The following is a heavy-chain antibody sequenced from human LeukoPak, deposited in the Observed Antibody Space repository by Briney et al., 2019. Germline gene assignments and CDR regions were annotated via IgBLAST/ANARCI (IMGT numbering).Heavy chain of an antibody. J-gene: IGHJ4*02. D-gene: IGHD2-15*01. CDR1: GFTFSSYE. V-gene: IGHV3-48*03. CDR3: AKDRRYCSGGSCWGMDY. CDR2: ISSSGSTI. Sequence: GGSLRLSCAASGFTFSSYEMNWVRQAPGKGLEWVSYISSSGSTIYYADSVKGRFTISRDNSKNTLYLQMNSLRAEDTAVYYCAKDRRYCSGGSCWGMDYWGQGTLVTVSS.